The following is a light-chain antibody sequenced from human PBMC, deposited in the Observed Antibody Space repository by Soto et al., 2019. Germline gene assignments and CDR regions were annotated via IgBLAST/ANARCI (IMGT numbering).Light chain of an antibody. J-gene: IGKJ2*02. V-gene: IGKV3-20*01. CDR1: QSVSSSY. Sequence: EIVLTQSPGTVSLSPGERATLSCRASQSVSSSYLAWYQQRPGQAPRLLIYCASSRATGIPDRFSGSGSGKDFTLTISRLELEDFAVYYCQQYVSSPCTFGQGTKLEIK. CDR2: CAS. CDR3: QQYVSSPCT.